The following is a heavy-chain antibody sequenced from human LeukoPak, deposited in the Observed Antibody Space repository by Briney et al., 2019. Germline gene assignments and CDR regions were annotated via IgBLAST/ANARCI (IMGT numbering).Heavy chain of an antibody. V-gene: IGHV3-33*01. CDR1: GFTFSSYG. D-gene: IGHD6-13*01. Sequence: GGSLRLSCAASGFTFSSYGMHWVRQAPGKGLEWVAVIWYDGSNKYYADSVKGRFTISRDDSKNTLYLQMNSLRAEDTAVYYCARGGAAAGTYYYYYGMDVWGKGTTVTVSS. CDR2: IWYDGSNK. CDR3: ARGGAAAGTYYYYYGMDV. J-gene: IGHJ6*04.